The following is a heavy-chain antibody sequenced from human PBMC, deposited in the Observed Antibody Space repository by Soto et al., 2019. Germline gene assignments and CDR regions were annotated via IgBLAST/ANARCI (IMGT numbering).Heavy chain of an antibody. J-gene: IGHJ5*02. D-gene: IGHD3-3*01. V-gene: IGHV2-5*01. CDR2: IYWNDDK. CDR3: ARRDYDFWSGYLPNWFDP. Sequence: QITLKESGPTLVKPTQTLTLTCTFSGFSLSTSGVGVGWIRQPPGKALEWLALIYWNDDKRYSPSLKSRLTSAKDTSKNQVVLTMTNMDPVDTATYYCARRDYDFWSGYLPNWFDPWGQGTLVTVSS. CDR1: GFSLSTSGVG.